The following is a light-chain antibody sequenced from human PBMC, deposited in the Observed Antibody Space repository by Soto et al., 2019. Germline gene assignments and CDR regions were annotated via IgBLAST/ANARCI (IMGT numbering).Light chain of an antibody. V-gene: IGKV3-20*01. J-gene: IGKJ4*01. Sequence: EIVLTQSPGTLSLSPGERATLSCTASQSVSTNSLAWYQQKPGQAPRLLMYAASSRATGIPDRFSGSGSGTDFSLTSSRLEPEDFAVYYCQQYGSSVLTFGGGTKVDIK. CDR2: AAS. CDR1: QSVSTNS. CDR3: QQYGSSVLT.